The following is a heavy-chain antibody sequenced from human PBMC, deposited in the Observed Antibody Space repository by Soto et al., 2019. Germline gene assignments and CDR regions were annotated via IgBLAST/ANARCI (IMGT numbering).Heavy chain of an antibody. CDR2: IKQDGSEK. CDR1: GFTFSSYW. V-gene: IGHV3-7*05. J-gene: IGHJ4*02. Sequence: GGSLRLSCAASGFTFSSYWMSWVRQAPGKGLEWLANIKQDGSEKYYVDSVKGRFTISRDNSKNSLYLQMNSLRAEDTAVYYCANPHAQSGSYHDYWGQGTLVTVSS. CDR3: ANPHAQSGSYHDY. D-gene: IGHD1-26*01.